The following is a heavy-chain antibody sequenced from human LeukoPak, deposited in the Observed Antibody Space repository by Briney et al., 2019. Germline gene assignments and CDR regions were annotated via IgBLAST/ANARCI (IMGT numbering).Heavy chain of an antibody. CDR2: IRYDGSNK. J-gene: IGHJ5*02. CDR1: GFTFSSYG. V-gene: IGHV3-30*02. D-gene: IGHD3-9*01. CDR3: ARALRYFDWLSTSPEYNWFDP. Sequence: GGSLRLSCAASGFTFSSYGMHWVRQAPGKGLEWVAFIRYDGSNKYYADSVKGRFTISRDNAKNSLYLQMNSLRAEDTAVYYCARALRYFDWLSTSPEYNWFDPWGQGTLVTVSS.